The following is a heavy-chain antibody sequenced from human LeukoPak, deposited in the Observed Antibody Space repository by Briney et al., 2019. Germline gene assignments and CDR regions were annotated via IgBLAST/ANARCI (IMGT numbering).Heavy chain of an antibody. J-gene: IGHJ2*01. V-gene: IGHV3-30*03. Sequence: GGSLRLSCAASGFTFSSYGMHWDRQAPGKGLEWVALISYDGSDKYYADSVKGRFTISRDNSKNTLYVQMNSLRAEDTAVYYCAREHVGRGNWYFDLWGRGTLVTVSS. CDR2: ISYDGSDK. D-gene: IGHD3/OR15-3a*01. CDR3: AREHVGRGNWYFDL. CDR1: GFTFSSYG.